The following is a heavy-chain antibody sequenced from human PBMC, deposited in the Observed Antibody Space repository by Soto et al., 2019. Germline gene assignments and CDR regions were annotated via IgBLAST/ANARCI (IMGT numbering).Heavy chain of an antibody. J-gene: IGHJ4*02. CDR3: VRLHSSSYHYFDF. CDR2: IYSAGSA. V-gene: IGHV3-66*01. D-gene: IGHD6-13*01. Sequence: RGSLRLSCAASGFTVSTYHMSWVRQAPGKGLEWVSVIYSAGSADFADSVKVRFTISRDNSKNTLYLQMSSLRAEDTAVYYCVRLHSSSYHYFDFCGQGTVDTGSA. CDR1: GFTVSTYH.